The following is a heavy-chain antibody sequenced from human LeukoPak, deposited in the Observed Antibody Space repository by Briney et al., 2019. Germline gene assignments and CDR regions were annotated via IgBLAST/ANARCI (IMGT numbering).Heavy chain of an antibody. J-gene: IGHJ6*02. CDR3: ARVEEEGLYGMDV. Sequence: SQTLSLTCAISGDSVSSNSAAWNWIRQSLSRGLEWLGRTYYRSKWYNDYAVSVKSRITINPDTSKNQFSLQLNSVTPEDTAVYYCARVEEEGLYGMDVWGQGTTVTVSS. CDR1: GDSVSSNSAA. CDR2: TYYRSKWYN. V-gene: IGHV6-1*01.